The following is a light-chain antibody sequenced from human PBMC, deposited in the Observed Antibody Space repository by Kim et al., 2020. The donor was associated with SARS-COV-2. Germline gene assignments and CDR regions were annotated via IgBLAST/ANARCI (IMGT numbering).Light chain of an antibody. Sequence: PGGTVTLTCASSTGTVTSDYYPNWFQQIPGQAPRALIYSTSNKYSWTAALFSGSRLGGKAALTLSGVRPEDEAEYYCLIYYRGTLVFGGGTQLTVL. V-gene: IGLV7-43*01. CDR2: STS. J-gene: IGLJ3*02. CDR3: LIYYRGTLV. CDR1: TGTVTSDYY.